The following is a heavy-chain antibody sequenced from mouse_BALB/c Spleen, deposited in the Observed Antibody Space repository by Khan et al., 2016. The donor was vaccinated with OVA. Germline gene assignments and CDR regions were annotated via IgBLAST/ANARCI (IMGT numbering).Heavy chain of an antibody. CDR3: ARFYYYGSSFSY. CDR2: IHYSGST. J-gene: IGHJ3*01. Sequence: VQLKQSGPDLVKPSQSLSLTCTVTGYSITSGYSWHWIRQFPGNRLEWMAYIHYSGSTNYNPFLKSRISITRDTSKNQFFLQLNSVTPEDTATYYCARFYYYGSSFSYWGQGTLVTVSA. CDR1: GYSITSGYS. V-gene: IGHV3-1*02. D-gene: IGHD1-1*01.